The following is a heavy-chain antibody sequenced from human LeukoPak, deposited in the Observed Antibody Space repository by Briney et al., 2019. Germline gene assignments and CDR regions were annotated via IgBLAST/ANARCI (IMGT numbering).Heavy chain of an antibody. CDR2: IYTGGNT. Sequence: PGGSLRLSCTASGFPVSSNYMTCVRQAPGKGLEWVSVIYTGGNTDHADSVQGRFTLSRDNSKNTLYLHMNSLRVEDTAVYYCARGRPPYYFDYWGPGTLVTVSS. CDR3: ARGRPPYYFDY. J-gene: IGHJ4*02. V-gene: IGHV3-53*01. CDR1: GFPVSSNY.